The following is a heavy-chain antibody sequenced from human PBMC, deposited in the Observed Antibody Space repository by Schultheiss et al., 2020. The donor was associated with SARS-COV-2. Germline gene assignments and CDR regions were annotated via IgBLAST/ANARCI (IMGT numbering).Heavy chain of an antibody. CDR2: IYYSGST. CDR1: GGSISSGGYY. Sequence: SQTLSLTCTVSGGSISSGGYYWSWIRQHPGKGLEWIGYIYYSGSTYYNPSLKSRVTISVDTSKNQFSLKLSSVTAADTAVYYCARPGRRCTNGVCYTDWFDPWGQGTLVTVSS. D-gene: IGHD2-8*01. V-gene: IGHV4-31*03. J-gene: IGHJ5*02. CDR3: ARPGRRCTNGVCYTDWFDP.